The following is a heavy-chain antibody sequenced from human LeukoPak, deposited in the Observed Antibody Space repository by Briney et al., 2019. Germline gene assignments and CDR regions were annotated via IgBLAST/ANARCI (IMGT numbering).Heavy chain of an antibody. D-gene: IGHD5-18*01. J-gene: IGHJ3*02. CDR1: GFTFSNYD. Sequence: GGSLRLSCAASGFTFSNYDMHWVRQATGTGLEWVSVIGTAGNTYCADSVKGRFTISRENGKNSLYLQMNSLRAEDTAVYYCARGRLSGGYGAYDIWGQGTMVTVSS. CDR2: IGTAGNT. CDR3: ARGRLSGGYGAYDI. V-gene: IGHV3-13*04.